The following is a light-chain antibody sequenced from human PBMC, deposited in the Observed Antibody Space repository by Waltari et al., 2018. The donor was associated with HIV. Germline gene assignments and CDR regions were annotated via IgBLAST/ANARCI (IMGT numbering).Light chain of an antibody. CDR1: SSSIGSNT. J-gene: IGLJ3*02. V-gene: IGLV1-44*01. CDR2: SNN. CDR3: VAWDDSLNGFWV. Sequence: QSVLTQPPSASGTPGQRVTISCSGSSSSIGSNTVNWFQQLPGTAPKLLIYSNNPRPSGVPDRFSGSKSGTSASLAISGLQSEDEADYYCVAWDDSLNGFWVFGGGTKLTVL.